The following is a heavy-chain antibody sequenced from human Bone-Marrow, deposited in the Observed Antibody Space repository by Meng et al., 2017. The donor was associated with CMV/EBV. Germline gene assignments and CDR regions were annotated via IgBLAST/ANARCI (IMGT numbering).Heavy chain of an antibody. CDR2: ISSSSSTK. J-gene: IGHJ6*02. D-gene: IGHD6-6*01. CDR3: ARDGGYLAARPGGGGDYYYYGLDV. CDR1: GFTFSSYS. V-gene: IGHV3-48*04. Sequence: GGSLRLSCVASGFTFSSYSMNWVRQTPGKGLEWVSYISSSSSTKNYADSVKGRFTVSRDNAKNSLYLQMNSLRAEDTAVYYCARDGGYLAARPGGGGDYYYYGLDVWGQGTTVTVSS.